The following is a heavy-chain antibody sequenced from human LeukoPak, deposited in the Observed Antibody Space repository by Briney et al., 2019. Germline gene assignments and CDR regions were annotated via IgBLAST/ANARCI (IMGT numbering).Heavy chain of an antibody. Sequence: MSSETLSLTCAVYGGSFSGYYWSWIRQPPGKGLEWIGEINHSGSTNYNPSLKSRVTISVDTSKNQFSLKLSSVTAADTAVYYCARRRGYSYGYLSGFDPWGQGTLVTVSS. V-gene: IGHV4-34*01. CDR3: ARRRGYSYGYLSGFDP. D-gene: IGHD5-18*01. CDR1: GGSFSGYY. CDR2: INHSGST. J-gene: IGHJ5*02.